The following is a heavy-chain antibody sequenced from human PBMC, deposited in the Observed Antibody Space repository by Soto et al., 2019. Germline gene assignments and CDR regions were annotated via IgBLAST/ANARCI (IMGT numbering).Heavy chain of an antibody. V-gene: IGHV3-33*01. Sequence: QVQLVEYGGGVVQPGRSLRLSCAASGFTFSSYGMHWVRQAPGKGLEWVAVIWYDGSNKYYADSVKGRFTISRDNSKNTLYLHMNSLRAEDTAVYYCARDIQGYCSSTSCSSPDYWGQGTLVTVSS. J-gene: IGHJ4*02. CDR2: IWYDGSNK. CDR1: GFTFSSYG. D-gene: IGHD2-2*01. CDR3: ARDIQGYCSSTSCSSPDY.